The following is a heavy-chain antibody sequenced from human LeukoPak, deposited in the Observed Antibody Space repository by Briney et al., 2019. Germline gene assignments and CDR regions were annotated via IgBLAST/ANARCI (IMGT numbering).Heavy chain of an antibody. J-gene: IGHJ3*02. D-gene: IGHD5-18*01. CDR1: GFTFSSYA. Sequence: GGSLRLSCAASGFTFSSYAMHWVRQAPGKGLEWVAVISYDGSNKYSADSVKGRFTISRDNSENTLYLQMNSLRAEDTAVYYCARVRYSYGYIEAFDIWGQGTMVTASS. V-gene: IGHV3-30*04. CDR3: ARVRYSYGYIEAFDI. CDR2: ISYDGSNK.